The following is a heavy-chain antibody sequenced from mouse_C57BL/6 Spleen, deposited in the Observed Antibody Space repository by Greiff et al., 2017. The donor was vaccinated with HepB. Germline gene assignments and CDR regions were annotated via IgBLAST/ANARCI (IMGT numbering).Heavy chain of an antibody. D-gene: IGHD1-1*01. Sequence: EVQLQQSVAELVRPGASVKLSCTASGFNIKNTYMHWVKQRPEQGLEWIGRIDPANGNTKYAPKFQGKATITADTSSNTAYLQLSSLTSEDTAIYYCVRMPYYYGSRDYAMDYWGQGTSVTVSS. V-gene: IGHV14-3*01. J-gene: IGHJ4*01. CDR3: VRMPYYYGSRDYAMDY. CDR1: GFNIKNTY. CDR2: IDPANGNT.